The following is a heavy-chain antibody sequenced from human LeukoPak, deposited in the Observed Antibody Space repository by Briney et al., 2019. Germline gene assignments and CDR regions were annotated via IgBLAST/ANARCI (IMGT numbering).Heavy chain of an antibody. Sequence: GESLKISCKGFGYSFTSYWIGWVRQRPGKGLDWMGIIYPGDSDTRYSPSFQGQVTISADKSISTAYLQWSSLKASDTAMYYCARSMAAGQYYFDYWGQGTLVTVSS. CDR2: IYPGDSDT. V-gene: IGHV5-51*01. J-gene: IGHJ4*02. CDR1: GYSFTSYW. CDR3: ARSMAAGQYYFDY. D-gene: IGHD6-13*01.